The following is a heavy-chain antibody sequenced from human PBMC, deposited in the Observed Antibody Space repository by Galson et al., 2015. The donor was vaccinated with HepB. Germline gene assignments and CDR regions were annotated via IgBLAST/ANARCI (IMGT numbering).Heavy chain of an antibody. Sequence: SETLSLTCAVYGGSFSGYYWSWIRQPPGKGLEWIGGINHSGITHYSPSLKSRVTISIDTSKNQFSLKLKSVTDAERALYYCARDSGVVIAGGRRHRHHYMDVWGKGTRVTVSS. CDR1: GGSFSGYY. J-gene: IGHJ6*03. V-gene: IGHV4-34*01. CDR2: INHSGIT. CDR3: ARDSGVVIAGGRRHRHHYMDV. D-gene: IGHD2-21*01.